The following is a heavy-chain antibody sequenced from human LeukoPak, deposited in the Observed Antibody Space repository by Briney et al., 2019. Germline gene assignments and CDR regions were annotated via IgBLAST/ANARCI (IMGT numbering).Heavy chain of an antibody. V-gene: IGHV4-30-2*01. J-gene: IGHJ6*03. CDR3: ARGPTVTTFYYYYMDV. CDR2: IYHSGST. Sequence: SETLSLTCTVSGGSISSGGYYWSWIRQPPGKGLEWIGYIYHSGSTYYNPSLKSRVTISVDRSKNQFSLKLSSVTAADTAVYYCARGPTVTTFYYYYMDVWGKGTTVTVSS. D-gene: IGHD4-11*01. CDR1: GGSISSGGYY.